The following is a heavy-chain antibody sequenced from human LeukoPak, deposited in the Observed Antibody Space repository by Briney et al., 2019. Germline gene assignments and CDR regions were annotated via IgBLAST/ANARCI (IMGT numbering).Heavy chain of an antibody. Sequence: SETLSLTCAVSGYSISSGYYWGWIRQPPGKGLEWIGSIYHSGSTYYNPSLKSRVTISVDTSENQFSLKLSSVTAADTAVYYCARRPDAFDHWGQGTTVTVSS. D-gene: IGHD6-6*01. J-gene: IGHJ3*01. V-gene: IGHV4-38-2*01. CDR3: ARRPDAFDH. CDR2: IYHSGST. CDR1: GYSISSGYY.